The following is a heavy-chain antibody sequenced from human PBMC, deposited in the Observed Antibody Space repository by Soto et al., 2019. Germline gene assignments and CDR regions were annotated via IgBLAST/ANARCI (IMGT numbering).Heavy chain of an antibody. CDR2: IYFSEST. Sequence: PSETLSLTCNVSGGSISSGDYYLSWIRQPPWKGLEWIGYIYFSESTSYNPSLKSRVTISGDKSKNQFSLRLTSVTAADTAVYYCGILYMITFGGVIAPNDAFDSCGQGKMVT. CDR1: GGSISSGDYY. J-gene: IGHJ3*02. D-gene: IGHD3-16*02. CDR3: GILYMITFGGVIAPNDAFDS. V-gene: IGHV4-30-4*01.